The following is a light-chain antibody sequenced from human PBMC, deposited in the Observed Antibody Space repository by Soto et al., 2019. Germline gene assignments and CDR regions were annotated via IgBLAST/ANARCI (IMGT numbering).Light chain of an antibody. CDR1: SSNIGAGYP. V-gene: IGLV1-40*01. J-gene: IGLJ2*01. Sequence: QAVVTQPPSVSAAPGQRVTISCTGSSSNIGAGYPVHWYQQLPGTAPKVLIYGNNNRPSGVPDRFSGSKSGTSASLAITGLQAEDEADYYCQSYDTSLNAVIFGGGTKLTVL. CDR2: GNN. CDR3: QSYDTSLNAVI.